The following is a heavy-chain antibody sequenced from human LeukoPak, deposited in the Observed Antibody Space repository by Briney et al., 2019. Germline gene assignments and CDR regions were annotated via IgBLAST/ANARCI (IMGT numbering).Heavy chain of an antibody. V-gene: IGHV3-30*18. CDR1: GFTFSSSG. CDR3: AKDTHDYGDLEYNWFDP. J-gene: IGHJ5*02. D-gene: IGHD4-17*01. CDR2: ISYDGSNK. Sequence: QSGGSLRLSCAASGFTFSSSGMHWVRQAPGKGLEWVAVISYDGSNKYYADSVKGRFTISRDNSKNTLYLQMNSLRAEDTAVYYCAKDTHDYGDLEYNWFDPWGQGTLVTVSS.